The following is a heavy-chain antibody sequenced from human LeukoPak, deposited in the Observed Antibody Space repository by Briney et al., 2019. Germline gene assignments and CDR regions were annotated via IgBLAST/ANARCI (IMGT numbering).Heavy chain of an antibody. CDR3: ATVGSSWSTAFDY. CDR2: IIPIFGIA. V-gene: IGHV1-69*04. D-gene: IGHD6-13*01. Sequence: GASVKVSCKASGGIFSSYAISWVRQAPGQGLEWMGRIIPIFGIANYAQKFQGRVTITADKSTSTAYMELSSLRSEDTAVYYCATVGSSWSTAFDYWGQGTLVTVSS. J-gene: IGHJ4*02. CDR1: GGIFSSYA.